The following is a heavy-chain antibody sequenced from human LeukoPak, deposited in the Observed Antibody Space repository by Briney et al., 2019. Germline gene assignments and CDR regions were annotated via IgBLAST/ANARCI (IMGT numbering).Heavy chain of an antibody. CDR1: GYTFTSYY. CDR2: INPSGGST. V-gene: IGHV1-46*01. D-gene: IGHD3-22*01. CDR3: ARPKYYYDSSGYYPLDY. Sequence: GASVTVSFKASGYTFTSYYMHWVRQAPGQGLEWMGIINPSGGSTSYAQKFQGRVTMTRDTSTSTVYMELSSLRSEDTAVYYCARPKYYYDSSGYYPLDYWGQGTLVTVSS. J-gene: IGHJ4*02.